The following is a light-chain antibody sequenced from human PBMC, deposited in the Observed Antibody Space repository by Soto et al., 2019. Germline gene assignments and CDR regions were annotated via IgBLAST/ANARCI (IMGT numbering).Light chain of an antibody. CDR1: QSVYNN. CDR2: SAS. J-gene: IGKJ1*01. V-gene: IGKV3-15*01. Sequence: EIVLTHSPGTLSLSPGERATLSCRAIQSVYNNYLAWYQQKPGQAPRLLIYSASTRATGIPARFSGSGSGTEFTLTISSLQSEDFAVYCCQQYNNWPPVTFGQGTKVDI. CDR3: QQYNNWPPVT.